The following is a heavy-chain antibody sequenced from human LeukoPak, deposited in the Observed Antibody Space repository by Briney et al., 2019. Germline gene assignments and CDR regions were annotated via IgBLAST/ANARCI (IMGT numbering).Heavy chain of an antibody. CDR3: VRDPDALDF. Sequence: GGSLRLSCAASGFTFSDYSMNWVRQAPRKGLEWVAYIRSSGSPIYYADSVKGRFTISRDNAKNSLYLQMNSLRDEDTAVYYCVRDPDALDFWGQGTPVTVSS. J-gene: IGHJ4*02. CDR2: IRSSGSPI. CDR1: GFTFSDYS. V-gene: IGHV3-48*02.